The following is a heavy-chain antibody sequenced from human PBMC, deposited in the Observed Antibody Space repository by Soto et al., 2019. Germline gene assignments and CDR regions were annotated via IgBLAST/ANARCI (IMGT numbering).Heavy chain of an antibody. Sequence: QVQLVQSGAEVKKPGSSVKVSCKASGGTFSSYAISWVRQAPGQGLEWMGGIIPIFGTANYAQKFQGRVTITADESTTTAYMELSSLRSEDTAVYYCARDGRSANAYGAYHYYYYMDVWGKGTTVTVSS. J-gene: IGHJ6*03. CDR2: IIPIFGTA. V-gene: IGHV1-69*01. D-gene: IGHD4-17*01. CDR3: ARDGRSANAYGAYHYYYYMDV. CDR1: GGTFSSYA.